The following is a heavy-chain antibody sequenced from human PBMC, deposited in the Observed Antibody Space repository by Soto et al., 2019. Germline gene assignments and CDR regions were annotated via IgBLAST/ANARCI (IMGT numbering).Heavy chain of an antibody. CDR1: GFMFSAYT. CDR3: ATPYYYNH. J-gene: IGHJ5*02. V-gene: IGHV3-21*01. Sequence: GGSLRLSCAASGFMFSAYTMNWVRQAPGKGLEWLSSISSDSDHIDYADSVRGRFTVSRDNARKSLYLQMDSLGAEDTGVYYCATPYYYNHWGPGTRVTVSS. CDR2: ISSDSDHI. D-gene: IGHD3-22*01.